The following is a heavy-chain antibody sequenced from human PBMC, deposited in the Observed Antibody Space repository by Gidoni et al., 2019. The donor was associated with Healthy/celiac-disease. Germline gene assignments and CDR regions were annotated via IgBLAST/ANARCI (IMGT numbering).Heavy chain of an antibody. Sequence: QVQLVQSWAEVKQPGSSVKVSCTASGGTFSSYALSWVRQAPGQGLEWMGGIIPIFGTANYAQKFQGRVTITADESTSTAYMELSSLRSEDTAVYYCAFAYSSGWYFAFDIWGQGTMVTVSS. CDR1: GGTFSSYA. D-gene: IGHD6-19*01. CDR2: IIPIFGTA. CDR3: AFAYSSGWYFAFDI. J-gene: IGHJ3*02. V-gene: IGHV1-69*01.